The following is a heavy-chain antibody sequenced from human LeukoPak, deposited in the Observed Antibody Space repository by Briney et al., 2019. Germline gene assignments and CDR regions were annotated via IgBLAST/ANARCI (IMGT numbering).Heavy chain of an antibody. V-gene: IGHV4-39*01. CDR3: ASTAMTSWYFDL. CDR1: GGSISSSSYY. CDR2: IYYSGST. Sequence: SETLSLTCTVSGGSISSSSYYCGWIRQPPGKGLEWIGSIYYSGSTYYNPSLKSRVTISVDTSKNQFSLKLSSVTAADTAVYYCASTAMTSWYFDLWGRGTLVTVSS. J-gene: IGHJ2*01. D-gene: IGHD2-21*02.